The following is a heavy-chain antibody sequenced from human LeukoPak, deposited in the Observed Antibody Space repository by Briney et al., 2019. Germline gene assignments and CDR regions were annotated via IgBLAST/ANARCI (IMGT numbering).Heavy chain of an antibody. CDR3: TRASRMEAGDF. CDR2: INPDGSEK. D-gene: IGHD3-3*01. J-gene: IGHJ4*02. V-gene: IGHV3-7*05. Sequence: GGSLRLSCAASGFTFSRYWMSWVRQAPGKGPEWVANINPDGSEKYYVDSVKGRFTISRDHAKNSLYLQMNSLRAEDTAVYYCTRASRMEAGDFWGQGTLVTVSS. CDR1: GFTFSRYW.